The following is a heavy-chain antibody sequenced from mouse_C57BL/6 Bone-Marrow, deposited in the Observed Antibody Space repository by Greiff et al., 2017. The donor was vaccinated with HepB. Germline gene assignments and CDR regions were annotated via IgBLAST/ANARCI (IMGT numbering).Heavy chain of an antibody. CDR3: TRWLLWYPFDY. Sequence: QVQLQQSGAELVRPGASVTLSCKASGYTFTDYEMHWVKQTPVHGLEWIGAIDPETGGTAYNQKFKGKAILTADKSSSTAYMELRSLTSEDSDVYYCTRWLLWYPFDYWGQGTTLTVSS. CDR1: GYTFTDYE. J-gene: IGHJ2*01. CDR2: IDPETGGT. V-gene: IGHV1-15*01. D-gene: IGHD2-1*01.